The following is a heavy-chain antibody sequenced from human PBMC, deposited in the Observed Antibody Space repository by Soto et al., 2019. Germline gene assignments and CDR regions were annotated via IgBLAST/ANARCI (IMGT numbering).Heavy chain of an antibody. CDR2: ITYDASNK. J-gene: IGHJ4*02. CDR1: GFTFSSYA. V-gene: IGHV3-30*04. CDR3: ARPFSSGWYGEFDY. Sequence: ESGGGLVQPGGSLRLSCAASGFTFSSYAMHWVRRAPGKGLEWVAVITYDASNKYYADSVKGRFTIFTDNAKKTMFLQMSSLRAEDTAVYYCARPFSSGWYGEFDYWGQGTLVTVSS. D-gene: IGHD6-19*01.